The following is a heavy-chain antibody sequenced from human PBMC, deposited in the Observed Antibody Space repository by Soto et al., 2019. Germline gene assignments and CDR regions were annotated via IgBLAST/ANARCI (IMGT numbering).Heavy chain of an antibody. J-gene: IGHJ6*02. CDR3: AKVSVPAALDYYYAMDV. CDR1: GFPFSTSS. V-gene: IGHV3-23*01. D-gene: IGHD2-2*01. CDR2: ISVGVGTT. Sequence: GGSLSLSCPASGFPFSTSSMSWVRQAPGEGLEWVSAISVGVGTTYYADSVKGRFTISSDKSSNTLYLQMNSLRAEDTAVYYCAKVSVPAALDYYYAMDVWGPGTTVTVSS.